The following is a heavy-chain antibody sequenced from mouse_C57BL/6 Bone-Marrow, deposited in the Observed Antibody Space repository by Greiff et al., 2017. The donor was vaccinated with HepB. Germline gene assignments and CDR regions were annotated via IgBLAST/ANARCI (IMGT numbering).Heavy chain of an antibody. V-gene: IGHV5-12*01. D-gene: IGHD1-1*01. CDR2: ISNGGGST. CDR3: ARLGDYYGSSYWFAY. J-gene: IGHJ3*01. Sequence: EVQLVDSGGGLVQPGGSLKLSCAASGFTFSDYYMYWVRQTPEKRLEWVAYISNGGGSTYYPDTVKGRFTISRDNAKNTLYLQMSRLKSEDTAMYYCARLGDYYGSSYWFAYWGQGTLVTVSA. CDR1: GFTFSDYY.